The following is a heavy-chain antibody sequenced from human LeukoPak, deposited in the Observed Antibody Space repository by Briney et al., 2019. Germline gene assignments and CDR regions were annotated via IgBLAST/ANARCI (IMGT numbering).Heavy chain of an antibody. Sequence: GASVKVSCKASGYTFTSYAMHWVRQAPGQRLEWMGWINAGNGNTKYSQKFQGRVTITRDTSASTAYMELRSLRSEDTAVYYCARETRIAAAGRQGGYYYGMDVWGQGTTVTVSS. V-gene: IGHV1-3*01. CDR2: INAGNGNT. J-gene: IGHJ6*02. D-gene: IGHD6-13*01. CDR1: GYTFTSYA. CDR3: ARETRIAAAGRQGGYYYGMDV.